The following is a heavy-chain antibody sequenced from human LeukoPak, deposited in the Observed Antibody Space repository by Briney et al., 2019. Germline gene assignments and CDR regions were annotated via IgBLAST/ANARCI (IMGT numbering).Heavy chain of an antibody. CDR2: INHNAELI. V-gene: IGHV3-48*01. J-gene: IGHJ4*02. D-gene: IGHD4-23*01. CDR3: ARDQSTVVTQNYFDY. Sequence: GGSLRLSCAASGFPFRDYVMSWVRQAPGKGLEWVSYINHNAELIYYADSVKGRFTISRDNGKNSLYLQMNSLRAEDTAVYYCARDQSTVVTQNYFDYWGQGTLVTVSS. CDR1: GFPFRDYV.